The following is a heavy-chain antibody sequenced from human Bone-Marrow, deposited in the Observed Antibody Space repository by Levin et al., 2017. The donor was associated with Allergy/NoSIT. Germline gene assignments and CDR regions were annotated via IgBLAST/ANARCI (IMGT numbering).Heavy chain of an antibody. J-gene: IGHJ6*02. CDR1: GFTFSSYG. CDR2: ISYDGSNK. D-gene: IGHD4-11*01. Sequence: TGGSLRLSCAASGFTFSSYGMHWVRQAPGKGLEWVAVISYDGSNKYYADSVKGRFTISRDNSKNTLYLQMNSLRAEDTAVYYCAKAGGFGGRTYSNYETLHGDYYYYGMDVWGQGTTVTVSS. CDR3: AKAGGFGGRTYSNYETLHGDYYYYGMDV. V-gene: IGHV3-30*18.